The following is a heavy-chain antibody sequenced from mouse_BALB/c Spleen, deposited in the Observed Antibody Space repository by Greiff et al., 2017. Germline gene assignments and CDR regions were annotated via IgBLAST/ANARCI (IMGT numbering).Heavy chain of an antibody. V-gene: IGHV1S127*01. J-gene: IGHJ4*01. CDR1: GYTFTSYW. CDR2: IDPSDSYT. Sequence: VQLQQSGAELVKPGASVKMSCKASGYTFTSYWMHWVKQRPGQGLEWIGVIDPSDSYTSYNQKFKGKATLTVDTSSSTAYMQLSSLTSEDSAVYYCTTDDYDGNYYAMDYWGQGTSVTVSS. D-gene: IGHD2-4*01. CDR3: TTDDYDGNYYAMDY.